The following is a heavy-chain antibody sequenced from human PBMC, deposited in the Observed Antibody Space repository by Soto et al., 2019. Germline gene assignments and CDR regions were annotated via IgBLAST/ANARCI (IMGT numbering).Heavy chain of an antibody. D-gene: IGHD2-15*01. Sequence: QVQLQESGPGLVKPSQTLSLTCTVSGGSISSGGYYWSWIRQHPGKGLEWIGYIYYSGSTYYNPSLKSRVTISVDTSKNQFSLKLSSVTAADTAVYYCARERVRDGYCSGGSCYSPGGFDYWGQGTLVTVSS. J-gene: IGHJ4*02. CDR2: IYYSGST. CDR3: ARERVRDGYCSGGSCYSPGGFDY. CDR1: GGSISSGGYY. V-gene: IGHV4-31*03.